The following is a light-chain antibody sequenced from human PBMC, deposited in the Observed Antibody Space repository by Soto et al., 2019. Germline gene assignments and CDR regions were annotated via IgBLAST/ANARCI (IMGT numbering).Light chain of an antibody. CDR2: GAS. V-gene: IGKV1-5*01. CDR3: QQYDSYMT. J-gene: IGKJ1*01. Sequence: MTQSPVSLPVTPGEPASISCRSSQSLLHSNGYNFLAWYQQKPGKAPKLLIYGASSLESGVPSRYSGSGSGTEFTLTISSLQPDDSATYYCQQYDSYMTFGQGTKVDIK. CDR1: QSLLHSNGYNF.